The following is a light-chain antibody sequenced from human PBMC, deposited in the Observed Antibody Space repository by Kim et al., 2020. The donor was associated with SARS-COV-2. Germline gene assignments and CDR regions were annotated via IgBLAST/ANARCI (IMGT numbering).Light chain of an antibody. J-gene: IGKJ4*01. V-gene: IGKV3-20*01. CDR2: GAS. CDR1: QSVSSSY. Sequence: LSVAPGERATLSCRASQSVSSSYLAWYQQKPGQAPRLLIHGASSRAAGIPDRFSGSGSETDFTLTISRLEPEDFAVYYCHLYGSSFGGGTKVDIK. CDR3: HLYGSS.